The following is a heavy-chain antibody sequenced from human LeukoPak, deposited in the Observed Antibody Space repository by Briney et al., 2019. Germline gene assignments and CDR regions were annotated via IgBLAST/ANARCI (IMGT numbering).Heavy chain of an antibody. CDR3: ARGRRLRYAKTYWYFDL. Sequence: SETLSLTCAVYGGSFSGYYWSWIRQPPGKGLEWIGEINHSGSTNYNPSLKSRVTISVDTSKNQFSLKLSSVTAADTAVYYCARGRRLRYAKTYWYFDLWGRGTLVTVSS. J-gene: IGHJ2*01. V-gene: IGHV4-34*01. CDR2: INHSGST. CDR1: GGSFSGYY. D-gene: IGHD4-17*01.